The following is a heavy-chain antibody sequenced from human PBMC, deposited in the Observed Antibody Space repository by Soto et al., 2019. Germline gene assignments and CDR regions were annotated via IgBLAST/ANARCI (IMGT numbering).Heavy chain of an antibody. D-gene: IGHD2-15*01. J-gene: IGHJ4*02. CDR2: IYPGDSDT. CDR3: ARDYCSGNICYEFDY. Sequence: GESLKISCKGSGYRFTNYWIGWVRQMPGKGLEWMGIIYPGDSDTRYSPSFQGQVTISADKSINTAYLQWSSLKASDTAMYYCARDYCSGNICYEFDYWGQGALVTGS. V-gene: IGHV5-51*01. CDR1: GYRFTNYW.